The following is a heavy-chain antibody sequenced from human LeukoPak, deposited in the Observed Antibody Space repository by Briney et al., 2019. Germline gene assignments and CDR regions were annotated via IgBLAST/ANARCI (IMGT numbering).Heavy chain of an antibody. Sequence: ASVKVSCKASVYTFTGYYMHWVRQAPGQGLEWMGWINPNSGGTNYAQKFQGWVTMTRDTSISTAYMELSRLRSDDTAVYYCARGPELLWFGELFSFDYWGQGTLVTVSS. CDR3: ARGPELLWFGELFSFDY. V-gene: IGHV1-2*04. CDR1: VYTFTGYY. J-gene: IGHJ4*02. CDR2: INPNSGGT. D-gene: IGHD3-10*01.